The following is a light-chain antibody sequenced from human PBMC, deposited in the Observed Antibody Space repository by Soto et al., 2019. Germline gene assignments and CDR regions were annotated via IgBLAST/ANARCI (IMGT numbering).Light chain of an antibody. CDR2: GSS. Sequence: QSVLTQPPSVSGAPGQRVTISCTGSSSNIGAGYDVHWYQQLPGTAPKLLIYGSSNRPSGVPDRFSGSNSGTSASLAITGLQAEDEADYYCQSYDSRLSGSVFGGGTKLTVL. CDR3: QSYDSRLSGSV. J-gene: IGLJ3*02. V-gene: IGLV1-40*01. CDR1: SSNIGAGYD.